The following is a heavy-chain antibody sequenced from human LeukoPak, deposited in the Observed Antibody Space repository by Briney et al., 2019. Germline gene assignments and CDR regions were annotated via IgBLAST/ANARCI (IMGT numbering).Heavy chain of an antibody. D-gene: IGHD2-2*01. CDR3: ARDHCTSSGCYEYYCYGMDV. J-gene: IGHJ6*02. V-gene: IGHV1-2*02. Sequence: GASVKVSFKASGYTFTDNYIHWVRQAPGQGLEWMGWINPNSGGTNSAQKFQGRVTMTRDTSVSTAYMELSRLRSDDTAVYYCARDHCTSSGCYEYYCYGMDVWGQGTTVTVSS. CDR2: INPNSGGT. CDR1: GYTFTDNY.